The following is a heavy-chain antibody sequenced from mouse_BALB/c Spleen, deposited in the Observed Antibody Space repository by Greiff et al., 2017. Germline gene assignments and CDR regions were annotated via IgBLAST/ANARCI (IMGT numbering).Heavy chain of an antibody. Sequence: VQLQESGAELAKPGASVKMSCKASGYTFTSYWMHWVKQRPGQGLEWIGYINPSTGYTEYNQKFKDKATLTADKSSSTAYMQLSSLTSEDSAVYYCARNGSSSPCAYWGQGTLVTVSA. V-gene: IGHV1-7*01. CDR1: GYTFTSYW. CDR2: INPSTGYT. CDR3: ARNGSSSPCAY. J-gene: IGHJ3*01. D-gene: IGHD1-1*01.